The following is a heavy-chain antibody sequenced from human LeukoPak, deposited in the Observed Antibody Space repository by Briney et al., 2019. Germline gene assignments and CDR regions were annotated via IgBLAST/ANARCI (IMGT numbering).Heavy chain of an antibody. CDR2: IYSGGST. J-gene: IGHJ6*02. D-gene: IGHD1-14*01. Sequence: PGGSLRLSCAASGFTVSTNYMNWVRQAPGKGLEWVSVIYSGGSTYCADSVKGRFTISRDNSKNTLYLQMNSLRAEDTAVYYCASNQLGDYYYYGMDVWGQGTTVTVSS. CDR3: ASNQLGDYYYYGMDV. CDR1: GFTVSTNY. V-gene: IGHV3-53*01.